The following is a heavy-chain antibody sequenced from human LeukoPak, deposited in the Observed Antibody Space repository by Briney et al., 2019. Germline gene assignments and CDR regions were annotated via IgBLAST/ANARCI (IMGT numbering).Heavy chain of an antibody. D-gene: IGHD3-10*01. Sequence: SETLSLTCAVSGGSISSSNWWSWVRQPPGKGLEWIGEIYHSGSTNYNPSLKSRVTISVDKSKNQFSLKLSSVTAADTAVYYCARAQADTITMVRGVILDYWGQGTLVTVSS. V-gene: IGHV4-4*02. CDR2: IYHSGST. CDR3: ARAQADTITMVRGVILDY. J-gene: IGHJ4*02. CDR1: GGSISSSNW.